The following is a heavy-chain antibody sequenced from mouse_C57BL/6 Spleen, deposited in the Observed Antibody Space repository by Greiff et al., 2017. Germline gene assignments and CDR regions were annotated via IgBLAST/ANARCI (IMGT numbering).Heavy chain of an antibody. Sequence: EVHLVESGGGLVKPGGSLKLSCAASGFTFSDYGMHWVRQAPEKGLEWVAYISSGSSTIYYADTVKGRFTISRDNAKNTLFLQMTSLRSEDTAMYYCAREGLRFLWYFDVWGTGTTVTVSS. CDR2: ISSGSSTI. J-gene: IGHJ1*03. CDR3: AREGLRFLWYFDV. CDR1: GFTFSDYG. D-gene: IGHD2-4*01. V-gene: IGHV5-17*01.